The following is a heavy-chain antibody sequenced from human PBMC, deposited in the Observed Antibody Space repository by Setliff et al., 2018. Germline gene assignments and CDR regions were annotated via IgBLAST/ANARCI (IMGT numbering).Heavy chain of an antibody. V-gene: IGHV1-46*01. CDR2: INPSGGST. Sequence: ASVKVSCKASGYTFTSYYMHWVRQAPGQGLEWMGIINPSGGSTSYAQRFQGRVTMTRDTSTSTVYMELSSLRSEDTAVYYCARDTPQYYYDSSGYYRAFDIWGQGTMVTVSS. CDR3: ARDTPQYYYDSSGYYRAFDI. J-gene: IGHJ3*02. D-gene: IGHD3-22*01. CDR1: GYTFTSYY.